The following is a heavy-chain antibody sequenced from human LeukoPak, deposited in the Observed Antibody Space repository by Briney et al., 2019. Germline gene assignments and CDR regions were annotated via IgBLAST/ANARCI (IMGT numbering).Heavy chain of an antibody. CDR1: GGSISSYY. CDR3: ASCPVTTSHYGRDV. J-gene: IGHJ6*04. Sequence: PSETLSLTCTVSGGSISSYYWSWIRQPPGKGLEWIGYIYYSGSTNYNPSLKSRVTISVDTSKNQFSLKLSSVTAADTAVYYCASCPVTTSHYGRDVWGIGTTVTVSS. CDR2: IYYSGST. D-gene: IGHD4-17*01. V-gene: IGHV4-59*08.